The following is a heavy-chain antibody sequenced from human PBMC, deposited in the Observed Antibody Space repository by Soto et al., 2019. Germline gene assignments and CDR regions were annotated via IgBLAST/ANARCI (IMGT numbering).Heavy chain of an antibody. CDR3: ARGSLYYYDDSGLNFDS. CDR1: GFTFSYYY. Sequence: PGGSLRLSCAASGFTFSYYYMSGVRQAPGKGLEWLAYISSSSHVIYYADSVKGRFTISRDNAKNSLYLQMNSLRDEDTAVFYCARGSLYYYDDSGLNFDSWGQGSLVTVSS. J-gene: IGHJ4*02. D-gene: IGHD3-22*01. V-gene: IGHV3-11*04. CDR2: ISSSSHVI.